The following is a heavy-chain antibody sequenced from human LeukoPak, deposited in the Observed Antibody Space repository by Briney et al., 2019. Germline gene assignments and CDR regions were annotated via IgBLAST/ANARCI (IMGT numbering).Heavy chain of an antibody. V-gene: IGHV3-23*01. D-gene: IGHD4-17*01. CDR2: ISGSGGST. CDR1: GFTFSSYA. Sequence: GGSPRLSCAASGFTFSSYAMSWVRQAPGRGLEWVSAISGSGGSTYYADSVKGRFTISRDNSKNTLYLQMNSLRAEDTAVYYCAKDRAGTTVTTEAVDYWGQGTLVTVSS. J-gene: IGHJ4*02. CDR3: AKDRAGTTVTTEAVDY.